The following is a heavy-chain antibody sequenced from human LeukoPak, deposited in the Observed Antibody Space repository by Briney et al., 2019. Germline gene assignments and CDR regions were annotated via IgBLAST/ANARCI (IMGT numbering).Heavy chain of an antibody. CDR1: GFTFSHYG. D-gene: IGHD3-10*01. J-gene: IGHJ5*02. V-gene: IGHV3-23*01. CDR3: AKVNYYGSGSYSFDP. CDR2: ISGGGGSI. Sequence: PGGSLRLSCAASGFTFSHYGFNWVRQAPGKGLEWVSTISGGGGSIYYADSVRGRFTISRDNSKSTLYLQMNSLRAEDTAVYYCAKVNYYGSGSYSFDPWGQGTLVTVSS.